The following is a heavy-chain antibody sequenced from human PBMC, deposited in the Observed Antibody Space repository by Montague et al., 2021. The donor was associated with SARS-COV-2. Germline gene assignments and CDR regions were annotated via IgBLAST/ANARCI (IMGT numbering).Heavy chain of an antibody. CDR3: ARDRFDFGAGRQGTIDF. Sequence: SETLSLTCSVSGDSITNHYWSWIRQPAGKGLERIGRMHFTGKTNFSPSFSSRLTMSADTSKNQFSLKLTSVTAADTAIYFCARDRFDFGAGRQGTIDFWGQGTLVTVSS. J-gene: IGHJ4*02. V-gene: IGHV4-4*07. CDR2: MHFTGKT. CDR1: GDSITNHY. D-gene: IGHD3-10*01.